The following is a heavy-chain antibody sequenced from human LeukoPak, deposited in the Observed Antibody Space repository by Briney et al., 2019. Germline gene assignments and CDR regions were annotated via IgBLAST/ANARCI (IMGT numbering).Heavy chain of an antibody. D-gene: IGHD3-3*01. J-gene: IGHJ4*02. V-gene: IGHV4-34*01. CDR2: INHSGST. CDR1: GGSFSGYY. CDR3: ARVVSGITIFGVVIAHFDY. Sequence: SEILSLTCAVYGGSFSGYYWSWIRQPPGKGLEWIGEINHSGSTNYNPSLKSRVTISVDTSKNQFSLKLSSVTAADTAVYYCARVVSGITIFGVVIAHFDYWGQGTLVTVSS.